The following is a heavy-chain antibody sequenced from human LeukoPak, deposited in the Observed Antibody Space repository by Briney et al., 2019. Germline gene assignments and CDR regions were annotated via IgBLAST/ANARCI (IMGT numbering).Heavy chain of an antibody. D-gene: IGHD3-10*01. Sequence: GGSLRLSCAASGFTFSSYAMHWVRQAPGKGLEWVAVISYDGSNKYYADSVKGRFTISRDNAKSTLYLQMNSLGAEDTAVYYCAKDAVYGSGSVDYWGQGALVTVSS. CDR2: ISYDGSNK. CDR1: GFTFSSYA. V-gene: IGHV3-30*04. J-gene: IGHJ4*02. CDR3: AKDAVYGSGSVDY.